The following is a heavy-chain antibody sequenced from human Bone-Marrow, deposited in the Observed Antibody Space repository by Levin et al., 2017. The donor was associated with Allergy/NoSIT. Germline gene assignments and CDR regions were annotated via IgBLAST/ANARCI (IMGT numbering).Heavy chain of an antibody. Sequence: GGSLRLSCTASDFSSSMSWFRQAPGKGLEWVSAISFSSSYIFHADSVKGRFTISRDNSKNTLYLQMDSLRAEDTAVYYCAGGGLQLAYSFDSWGQGTLVTVS. CDR2: ISFSSSYI. J-gene: IGHJ4*02. D-gene: IGHD6-13*01. CDR3: AGGGLQLAYSFDS. CDR1: DFSSS. V-gene: IGHV3-21*04.